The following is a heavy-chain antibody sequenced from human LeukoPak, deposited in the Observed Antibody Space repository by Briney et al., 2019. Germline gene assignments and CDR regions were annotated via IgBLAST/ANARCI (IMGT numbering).Heavy chain of an antibody. Sequence: GGSLRLSCAASGFTFSSYALHWVRQAPGKELEWVAVISYDGSNKYYADSVKGRFTISRDNSKNSLYLQMSSLRAEDTAVFYCARDAVRSGEMGRLGYWGQGTLVTVSS. J-gene: IGHJ4*02. CDR1: GFTFSSYA. CDR3: ARDAVRSGEMGRLGY. V-gene: IGHV3-30*04. D-gene: IGHD5-24*01. CDR2: ISYDGSNK.